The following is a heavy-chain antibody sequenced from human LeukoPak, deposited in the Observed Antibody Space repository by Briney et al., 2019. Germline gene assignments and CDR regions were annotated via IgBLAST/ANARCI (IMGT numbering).Heavy chain of an antibody. D-gene: IGHD5-18*01. Sequence: GSLILSFAASGFPSSSYAMHWVRPAPGKGLGGVSVISYDGSNKYYSDSVKGRFTISRDNSKNTLYLQMNSLRAEDTAVYYCARPYTAMVLIDAFDIWGQGTMVTVSS. CDR2: ISYDGSNK. V-gene: IGHV3-30-3*01. J-gene: IGHJ3*02. CDR3: ARPYTAMVLIDAFDI. CDR1: GFPSSSYA.